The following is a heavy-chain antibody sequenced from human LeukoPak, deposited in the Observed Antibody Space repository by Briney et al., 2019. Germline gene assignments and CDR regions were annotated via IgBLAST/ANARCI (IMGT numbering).Heavy chain of an antibody. D-gene: IGHD3-10*01. V-gene: IGHV3-53*01. J-gene: IGHJ4*02. CDR3: AREAYYYGSGLD. CDR1: GGSISSSNW. CDR2: IYSGGST. Sequence: PSETLSLTCAVSGGSISSSNWWSWVRQPPGKGLEWVSVIYSGGSTYYADSVKGRFTISRDNSKNTLYLQMNSLRAEDTAVYYCAREAYYYGSGLDWGQGTLVTVSS.